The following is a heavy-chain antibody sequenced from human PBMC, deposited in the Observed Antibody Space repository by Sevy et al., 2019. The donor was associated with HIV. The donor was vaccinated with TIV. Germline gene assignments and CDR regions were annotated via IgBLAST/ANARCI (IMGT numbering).Heavy chain of an antibody. CDR1: GFFFSRYW. Sequence: GGSLRLSCAASGFFFSRYWMTWVRQAPGKGLEWVATINQDGSEKYYVDSVNGRFTISRDNAKNSVYLQMSSLRVEDTAMYYCASDYSWGQGSLVTVSS. J-gene: IGHJ4*02. CDR2: INQDGSEK. V-gene: IGHV3-7*01. CDR3: ASDYS.